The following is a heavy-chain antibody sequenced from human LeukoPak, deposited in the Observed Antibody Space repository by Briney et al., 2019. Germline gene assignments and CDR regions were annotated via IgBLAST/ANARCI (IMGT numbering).Heavy chain of an antibody. CDR3: AIDYGELREAYYFDY. J-gene: IGHJ4*02. D-gene: IGHD4-17*01. V-gene: IGHV1-18*01. CDR1: GYTSTSYG. CDR2: ISAYNGNT. Sequence: ASVKVSCKASGYTSTSYGVSWVRQAPGQGLEWMGWISAYNGNTNSAQKLQGRVTMTTDTSTSTAYMELRSLRSDDTAVYYCAIDYGELREAYYFDYWGQGTLVTVSS.